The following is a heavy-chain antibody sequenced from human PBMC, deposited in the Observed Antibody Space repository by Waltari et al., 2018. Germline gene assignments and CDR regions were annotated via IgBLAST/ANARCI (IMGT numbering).Heavy chain of an antibody. CDR2: IYWNDNK. D-gene: IGHD3-22*01. Sequence: QITLKESGPTLVKPTQTLTLTCTFSGFALTSSGVGVGWIRQPPGKALEWLAFIYWNDNKLYSPSPKSRLTITKDTSRNQVVLTITNMSPVDTATYYCVHPADYYDSSNYGVYWGQGTLVTVSS. CDR3: VHPADYYDSSNYGVY. CDR1: GFALTSSGVG. V-gene: IGHV2-5*01. J-gene: IGHJ4*02.